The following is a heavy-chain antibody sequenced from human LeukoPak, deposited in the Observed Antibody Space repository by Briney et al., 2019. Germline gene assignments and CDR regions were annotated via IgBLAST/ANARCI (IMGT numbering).Heavy chain of an antibody. D-gene: IGHD2-2*01. J-gene: IGHJ4*02. Sequence: GESLEISCKGSGYSFTSYWISWVRQMPGKGLEWMGRIDPSDSYTNYSPSFQGHVTISADKSISTAYLQWSSLKASDTAMYYCARQDCSSTSCYYYYFDYWGQGTLVTVSS. CDR3: ARQDCSSTSCYYYYFDY. CDR1: GYSFTSYW. CDR2: IDPSDSYT. V-gene: IGHV5-10-1*01.